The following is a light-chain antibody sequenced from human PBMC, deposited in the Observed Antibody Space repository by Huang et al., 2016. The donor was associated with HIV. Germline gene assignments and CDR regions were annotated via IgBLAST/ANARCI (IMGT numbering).Light chain of an antibody. J-gene: IGKJ1*01. CDR2: KAS. CDR1: QSISSW. Sequence: DIQMTQSPSTLSASIGDRVTITCRASQSISSWLAWYQQRPGKAPKLLIYKASNLEGGVPSRFSSSGSGTEFTLTISSLQPDDFATYYCQQYDRYSWTFGQGTKVEIK. CDR3: QQYDRYSWT. V-gene: IGKV1-5*03.